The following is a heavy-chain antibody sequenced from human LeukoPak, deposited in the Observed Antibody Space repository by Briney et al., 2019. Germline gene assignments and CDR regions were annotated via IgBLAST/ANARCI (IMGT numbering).Heavy chain of an antibody. Sequence: PSETLSLTCAVYGGSFSGYYWSWIRQPPGKGLEWIGEINHSGSTNYNPSLKSRVTISVDTSKNQFSLKLSSVTAADTAVYYCARDQVGGDYWGQGTLVTVSS. D-gene: IGHD4-23*01. CDR2: INHSGST. CDR3: ARDQVGGDY. V-gene: IGHV4-34*01. CDR1: GGSFSGYY. J-gene: IGHJ4*02.